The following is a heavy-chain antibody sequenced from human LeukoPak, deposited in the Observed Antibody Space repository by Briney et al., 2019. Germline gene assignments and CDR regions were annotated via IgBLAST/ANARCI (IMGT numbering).Heavy chain of an antibody. J-gene: IGHJ4*02. Sequence: ASVKVSCKASEYTFTTYDIHWVRQATGQGLEWMGWMNPNSGNTGYAQKFQGRATMTRNTSISTAYMELSSLRSEDTAVYYCAKLVRGATQLDYWGQGTLVTVSS. CDR3: AKLVRGATQLDY. CDR1: EYTFTTYD. V-gene: IGHV1-8*01. D-gene: IGHD1-26*01. CDR2: MNPNSGNT.